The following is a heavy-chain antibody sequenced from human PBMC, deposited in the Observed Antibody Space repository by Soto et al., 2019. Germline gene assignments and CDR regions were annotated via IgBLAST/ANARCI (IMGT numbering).Heavy chain of an antibody. V-gene: IGHV1-8*01. J-gene: IGHJ6*04. CDR3: AGVYKCTENHNVYYGMDV. CDR1: GYTFTSYD. CDR2: MNPNSGNT. Sequence: ASVKVSCKASGYTFTSYDINWVRQATGQGLEWMGWMNPNSGNTGYAQKFQGRVTMTRNTSISTAYMELSSLRSEDTAVYYCAGVYKCTENHNVYYGMDVWGKGTTVTVS. D-gene: IGHD1-1*01.